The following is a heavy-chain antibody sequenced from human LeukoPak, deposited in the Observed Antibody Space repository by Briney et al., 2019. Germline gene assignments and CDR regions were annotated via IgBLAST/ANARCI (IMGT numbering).Heavy chain of an antibody. Sequence: GASVKVSCKASGGTFSSYAISWVRQAPGQGLEWMGGIIPIFGTANYAQKFQGRVTITADKSTSTAYMELSSLRSEDTAVYYCVRSLVTGYYYYYYYMDVWGKGTTVTVSS. CDR3: VRSLVTGYYYYYYYMDV. J-gene: IGHJ6*03. CDR1: GGTFSSYA. CDR2: IIPIFGTA. V-gene: IGHV1-69*06. D-gene: IGHD2-21*02.